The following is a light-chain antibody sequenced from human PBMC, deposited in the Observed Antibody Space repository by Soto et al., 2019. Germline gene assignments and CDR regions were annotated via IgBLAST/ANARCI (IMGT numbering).Light chain of an antibody. V-gene: IGLV2-14*01. Sequence: QSVLTQPASVSGSPGQSITMSCTGTSSDFGGYNFVSWYQHHPGKAPKLMIYEVSNRPSGVSNRFSGSKSGNTASLTISGLQAEDEADYYCSSYTSSSTLYVFGTGTKVTVL. CDR1: SSDFGGYNF. CDR2: EVS. CDR3: SSYTSSSTLYV. J-gene: IGLJ1*01.